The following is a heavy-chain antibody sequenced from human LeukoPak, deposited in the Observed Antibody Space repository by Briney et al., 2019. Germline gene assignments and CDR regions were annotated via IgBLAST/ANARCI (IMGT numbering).Heavy chain of an antibody. CDR1: GFTFSNYA. CDR2: ISNNGGGT. J-gene: IGHJ5*02. V-gene: IGHV3-64D*09. CDR3: VRTSGWFDP. D-gene: IGHD3/OR15-3a*01. Sequence: PGGSLRLSCSASGFTFSNYAIHWVRQAPGKGLEHVSAISNNGGGTYYADSVKGRFTISTDKSRNTVTLQMSSLRPEDTAVYYCVRTSGWFDPWGQGTLVTVSS.